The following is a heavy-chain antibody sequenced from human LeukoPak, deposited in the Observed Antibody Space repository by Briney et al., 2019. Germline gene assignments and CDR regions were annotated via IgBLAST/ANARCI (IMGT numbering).Heavy chain of an antibody. V-gene: IGHV3-30-3*01. CDR1: GFTFSSYA. D-gene: IGHD2-2*01. J-gene: IGHJ4*02. CDR3: ARADLGYCSSTSCYPDY. Sequence: GGSLRLSCAASGFTFSSYAMHWVRQAPGKGLEWVAVISYDGSNKYYADSVKGRFTISRGNSKNTLYLQMNSLRAEDTAVYYCARADLGYCSSTSCYPDYWGQGTLVTVSS. CDR2: ISYDGSNK.